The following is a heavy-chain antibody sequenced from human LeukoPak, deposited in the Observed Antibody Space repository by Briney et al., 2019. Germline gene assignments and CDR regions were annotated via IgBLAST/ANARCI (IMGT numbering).Heavy chain of an antibody. Sequence: SVKVSCEASGGTFSSYTINWVRQAPGQGLEWLGKIIPLLGVPTYAQRFQDRVTITADKSTSTAYMELSSLRSDDTAVYYCARGSSTFDYWGQGTLVTVSS. CDR1: GGTFSSYT. D-gene: IGHD6-19*01. J-gene: IGHJ4*02. CDR2: IIPLLGVP. V-gene: IGHV1-69*02. CDR3: ARGSSTFDY.